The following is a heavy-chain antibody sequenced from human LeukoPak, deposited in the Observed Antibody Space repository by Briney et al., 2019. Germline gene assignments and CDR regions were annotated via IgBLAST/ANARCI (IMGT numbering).Heavy chain of an antibody. CDR2: IYYSGST. CDR1: GGSISSSSYY. D-gene: IGHD3-10*01. Sequence: SETLSLTCTVSGGSISSSSYYWGWIRQPPGKGLEWIGRIYYSGSTYHNPSLKSRVTMSVDTSKNQFSLKLSSVTAADTAVYYCARDAYYYGSGSDAFEIWGEGKMVTVSS. J-gene: IGHJ3*02. V-gene: IGHV4-39*07. CDR3: ARDAYYYGSGSDAFEI.